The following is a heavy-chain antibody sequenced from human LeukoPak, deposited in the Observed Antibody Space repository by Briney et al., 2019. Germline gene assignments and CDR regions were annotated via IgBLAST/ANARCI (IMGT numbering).Heavy chain of an antibody. D-gene: IGHD1-26*01. CDR1: GFSFSTHS. V-gene: IGHV3-21*05. CDR2: INIDGTDI. J-gene: IGHJ3*02. CDR3: AGDGVGVLPGDAFDI. Sequence: GGSLRLSCAASGFSFSTHSMNWVRQAPGKGLEWISFINIDGTDIHYGESVKGRFTISRDNAKNSLYLQMHTLRAEDTAVYYCAGDGVGVLPGDAFDIWSQGTMVTVSS.